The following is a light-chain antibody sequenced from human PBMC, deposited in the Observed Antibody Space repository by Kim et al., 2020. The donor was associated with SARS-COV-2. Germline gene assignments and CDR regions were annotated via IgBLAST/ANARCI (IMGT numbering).Light chain of an antibody. CDR3: QVWDSSSDHWV. J-gene: IGLJ3*02. Sequence: APGKRDRINCGGNNIGSKRVHWYQQKPGQAPVLVIYYDSDRPSGIPERFSGSNSGNTATLTISRVEAGDEADYYCQVWDSSSDHWVFGGGTKLTVL. CDR2: YDS. CDR1: NIGSKR. V-gene: IGLV3-21*04.